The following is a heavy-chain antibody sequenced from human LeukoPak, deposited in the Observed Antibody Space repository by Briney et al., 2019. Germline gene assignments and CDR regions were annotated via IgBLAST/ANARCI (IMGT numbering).Heavy chain of an antibody. Sequence: SETLSLTCTVSGGSISSYYWSWIRQPPGKGLEWIRHIYGSGSTYYNPSLKSRATISMDMSRNHFSLKMTSVTAADTAVYYCATEGSSFDYWGQGTLVTVSS. J-gene: IGHJ4*02. V-gene: IGHV4-59*12. CDR1: GGSISSYY. D-gene: IGHD6-13*01. CDR3: ATEGSSFDY. CDR2: IYGSGST.